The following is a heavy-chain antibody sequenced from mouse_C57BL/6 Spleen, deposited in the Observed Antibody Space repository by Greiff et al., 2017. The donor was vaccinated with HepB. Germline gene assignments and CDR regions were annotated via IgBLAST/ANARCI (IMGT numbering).Heavy chain of an antibody. V-gene: IGHV1-81*01. CDR3: ARLGLRRGAMDY. CDR1: GYTFTSYG. D-gene: IGHD2-2*01. J-gene: IGHJ4*01. CDR2: IYPRSGNT. Sequence: QVQLQQSGAELARPGASVKLSCKASGYTFTSYGISWVKQRTGQGLEWIGEIYPRSGNTYYNEKFKGKATLTADKSSSTAYMELRSLTSEDSAVYFCARLGLRRGAMDYWGQGTSVTVSS.